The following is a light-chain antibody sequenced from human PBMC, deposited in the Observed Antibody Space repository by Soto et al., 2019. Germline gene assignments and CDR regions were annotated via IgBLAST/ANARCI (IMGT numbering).Light chain of an antibody. J-gene: IGKJ5*01. CDR2: DAS. V-gene: IGKV3-11*01. Sequence: EIVLTQSPATVSLSPGGSATLSCRSSQSVSSYLAWYQQKPGQAPRLLIYDASNRATGIPARFSGSGSGTDFTLTISSLEPEDFAVYYCQQRSNWPPITFGQGTRLEIK. CDR1: QSVSSY. CDR3: QQRSNWPPIT.